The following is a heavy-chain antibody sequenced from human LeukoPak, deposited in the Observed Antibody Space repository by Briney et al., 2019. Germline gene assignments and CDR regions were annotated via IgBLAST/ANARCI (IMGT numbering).Heavy chain of an antibody. V-gene: IGHV4-34*01. Sequence: KSSETLSLTCAVYGGSFSGYYWSWIRQPPGKGLEWIGEINHSGSTNYNPSLKSRVTISVDTSNNHFSLKVSSVTAADTAVYYCARDTVQSGFDYWGQGTLVTVSS. J-gene: IGHJ4*02. D-gene: IGHD2-8*02. CDR1: GGSFSGYY. CDR2: INHSGST. CDR3: ARDTVQSGFDY.